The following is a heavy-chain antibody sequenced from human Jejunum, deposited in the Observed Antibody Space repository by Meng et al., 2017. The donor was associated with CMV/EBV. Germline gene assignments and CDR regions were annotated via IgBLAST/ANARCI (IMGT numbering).Heavy chain of an antibody. CDR2: IKQDGSEK. V-gene: IGHV3-7*01. D-gene: IGHD3-16*01. Sequence: TFSDDWMTWVRQVPGRGLEWVATIKQDGSEKDYGDSVKGRFTISRDNANNSLSLQLNYPRVEDTAIYYCARVERSDDSRYRPFDYWGQGSRVTVSS. CDR3: ARVERSDDSRYRPFDY. CDR1: TFSDDW. J-gene: IGHJ4*02.